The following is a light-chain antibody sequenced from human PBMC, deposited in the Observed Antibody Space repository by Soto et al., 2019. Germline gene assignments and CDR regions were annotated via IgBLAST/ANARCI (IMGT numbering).Light chain of an antibody. CDR1: QSVLYSSNNKNY. Sequence: DIVMTQSPDSLAVPLGERATINCKSSQSVLYSSNNKNYLAWYQQKPGQPPKLLIYWASTRESGVPDRFSGSGSGTDFTLTISSLQAEDVAVYSCQQYYSAPPAFGPGTKVDIK. CDR2: WAS. CDR3: QQYYSAPPA. V-gene: IGKV4-1*01. J-gene: IGKJ3*01.